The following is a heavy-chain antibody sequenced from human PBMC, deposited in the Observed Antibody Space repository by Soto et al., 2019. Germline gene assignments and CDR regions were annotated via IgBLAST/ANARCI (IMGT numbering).Heavy chain of an antibody. CDR1: GFTFSSYA. CDR2: ISYDGSNK. J-gene: IGHJ6*02. D-gene: IGHD5-12*01. V-gene: IGHV3-30-3*01. Sequence: QVQLVESGGGVVQPGRSLRLSCAASGFTFSSYAMHWVRQAPGKGLEWVAVISYDGSNKYYADSVKGRFTISRDNSKNTLYLQMNSLSAEDTAVYYCARDYYRFNSVYGFSMDVWGQGTTVTVSS. CDR3: ARDYYRFNSVYGFSMDV.